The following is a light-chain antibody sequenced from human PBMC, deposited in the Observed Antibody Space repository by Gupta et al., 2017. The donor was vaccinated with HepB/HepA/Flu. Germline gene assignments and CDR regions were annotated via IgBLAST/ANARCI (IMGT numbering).Light chain of an antibody. V-gene: IGLV2-14*01. CDR3: SSYTSSNTWV. Sequence: QSALTQPASVSGSPGQSITISCTGTSSDVGGYNYVSWYQQHPGKAPNLMIYDVSNRPPGVSNRFSGSKSGNTASLTISGLQAEDEADYYCSSYTSSNTWVFGGGTKLTVL. CDR2: DVS. J-gene: IGLJ3*02. CDR1: SSDVGGYNY.